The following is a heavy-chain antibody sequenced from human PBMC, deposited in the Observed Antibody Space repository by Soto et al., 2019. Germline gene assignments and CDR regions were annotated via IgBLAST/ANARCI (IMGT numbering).Heavy chain of an antibody. CDR3: ARRLVTVRGVINARPYSWFDP. J-gene: IGHJ5*02. CDR2: IYYSGST. Sequence: SETLSLTCSVSGGSISGYYWSWIRQTPEKGLEWIGYIYYSGSTNYNPSLKSRVTISVDTSKNQFSLKLSSVTAADTAVYYCARRLVTVRGVINARPYSWFDPW. V-gene: IGHV4-59*12. D-gene: IGHD3-10*01. CDR1: GGSISGYY.